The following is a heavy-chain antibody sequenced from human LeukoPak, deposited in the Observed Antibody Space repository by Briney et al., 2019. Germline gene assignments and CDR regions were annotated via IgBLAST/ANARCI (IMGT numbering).Heavy chain of an antibody. CDR3: ARATSYYYDSSGMDP. Sequence: GGSLRLSCAASGFTFSSYGMHWVRQAPGKGLEWVSYISSSGSTIYYADSVKGRFTISRDNAKNSLYLQMNSLRAEDTAVYYCARATSYYYDSSGMDPWGQGTLVTVSS. D-gene: IGHD3-22*01. CDR2: ISSSGSTI. CDR1: GFTFSSYG. J-gene: IGHJ5*02. V-gene: IGHV3-48*04.